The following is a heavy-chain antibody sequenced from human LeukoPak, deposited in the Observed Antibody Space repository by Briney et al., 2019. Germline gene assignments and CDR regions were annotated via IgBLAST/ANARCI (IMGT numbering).Heavy chain of an antibody. D-gene: IGHD3-22*01. J-gene: IGHJ3*02. Sequence: ASVKVSCKASGYTFTSYGISWVRQAPGQGLEWMGWISAYNGNTDYAQKLQGRVTMTTDTSTSTVYMELRSLRSDDTAVYYCARRADSSGYQDAFDIWGQGTMVTVSS. CDR1: GYTFTSYG. CDR2: ISAYNGNT. V-gene: IGHV1-18*01. CDR3: ARRADSSGYQDAFDI.